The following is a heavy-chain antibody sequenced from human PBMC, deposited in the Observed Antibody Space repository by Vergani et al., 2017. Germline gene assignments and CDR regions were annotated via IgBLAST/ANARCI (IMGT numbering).Heavy chain of an antibody. Sequence: QVQLVQSGAEVKKPGASVKVSCKASGYTFTGYYMHWVRQAPGQGLEWMGWINPNSGGTNYAQKFQGRVTMTRDTSISTAYMELSRLRSDDTAVYYCARKIGGSRYYYCYGMDVWGQGTTVTVSS. D-gene: IGHD1-26*01. CDR3: ARKIGGSRYYYCYGMDV. J-gene: IGHJ6*02. V-gene: IGHV1-2*02. CDR2: INPNSGGT. CDR1: GYTFTGYY.